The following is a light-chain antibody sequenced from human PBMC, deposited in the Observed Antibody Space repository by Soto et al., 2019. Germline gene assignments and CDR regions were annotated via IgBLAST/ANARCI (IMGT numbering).Light chain of an antibody. CDR2: GAS. J-gene: IGKJ1*01. V-gene: IGKV3D-15*01. CDR3: QQYDRWWT. Sequence: EIPVTQSPATLSVSPGERATLSCRASQSVRSNLAWYQQKPGQAPRLVIYGASTRASGVPARFSGSGSGTEFTLTISSVQSEDFAVYYCQQYDRWWTLGQGTKVDIK. CDR1: QSVRSN.